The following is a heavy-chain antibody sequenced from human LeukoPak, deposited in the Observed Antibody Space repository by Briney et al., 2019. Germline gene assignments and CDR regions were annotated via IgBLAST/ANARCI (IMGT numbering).Heavy chain of an antibody. CDR2: IIPIFGTA. V-gene: IGHV1-69*01. Sequence: GASVKVSCKASGGTFSSYAISWVRQAPGQGLEWMGGIIPIFGTANYAQKFQGRVTITADESTCTAHMELSSLRSEDTAVYYCARGNDFWSGYYSDYYYYGMDVWGQGTTVTVSS. CDR1: GGTFSSYA. CDR3: ARGNDFWSGYYSDYYYYGMDV. J-gene: IGHJ6*02. D-gene: IGHD3-3*01.